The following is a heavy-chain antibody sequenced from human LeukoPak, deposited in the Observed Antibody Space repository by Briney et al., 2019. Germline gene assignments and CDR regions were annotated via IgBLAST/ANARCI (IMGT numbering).Heavy chain of an antibody. Sequence: KPSETLSLTCAVSGGSISSGGYSWSWIRQPPGKGLEWIGYIYHSGSTYYNPSLKSRVTIPVDRSKNQFSLKLSSVTAADTAVYYCARTNCSGGSCSYYFDYWGQGTLVTVSS. CDR3: ARTNCSGGSCSYYFDY. D-gene: IGHD2-15*01. J-gene: IGHJ4*02. CDR1: GGSISSGGYS. V-gene: IGHV4-30-2*01. CDR2: IYHSGST.